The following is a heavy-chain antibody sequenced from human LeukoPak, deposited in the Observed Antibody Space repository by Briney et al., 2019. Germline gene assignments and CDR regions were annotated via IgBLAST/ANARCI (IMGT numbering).Heavy chain of an antibody. CDR3: ARAPSRGWTNDY. V-gene: IGHV3-30*04. J-gene: IGHJ4*02. D-gene: IGHD3/OR15-3a*01. Sequence: GRSLRLSCAASGFTFSSYATHWVRQAPGKGLEWVAVISYDGSNKYYADSVKGRFTISRDNSKNTLYLQMNSLRAEDTAVYYCARAPSRGWTNDYWGQGTLVTVSS. CDR2: ISYDGSNK. CDR1: GFTFSSYA.